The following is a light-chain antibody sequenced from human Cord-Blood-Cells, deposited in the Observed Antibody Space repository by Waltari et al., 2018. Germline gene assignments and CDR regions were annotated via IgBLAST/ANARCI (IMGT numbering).Light chain of an antibody. CDR3: QVWDSSTVV. V-gene: IGLV3-9*01. J-gene: IGLJ2*01. CDR1: HIRSQN. Sequence: SYDLTTPLPVSVDLGPTARVTRWVQHIRSQNVHLYQQKPGQAPVLVIYRDSNRPSGIPERFSGSNSGNTATLTISRAQAGDEADYYCQVWDSSTVVFGGGTKLTVL. CDR2: RDS.